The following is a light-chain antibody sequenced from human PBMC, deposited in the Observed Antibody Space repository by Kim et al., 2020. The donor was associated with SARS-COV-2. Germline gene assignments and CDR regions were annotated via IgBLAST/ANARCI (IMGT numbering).Light chain of an antibody. J-gene: IGLJ3*02. CDR1: KLGKTY. CDR3: LVWDRGSGGV. V-gene: IGLV3-1*01. CDR2: VDR. Sequence: SYELTRPPAVSVSPGQTATITCSADKLGKTYVSWYQVRPGQSPLLVISVDRQWPSWIPERFSGANSGNTATLIISETQVTDEADYYCLVWDRGSGGVFGG.